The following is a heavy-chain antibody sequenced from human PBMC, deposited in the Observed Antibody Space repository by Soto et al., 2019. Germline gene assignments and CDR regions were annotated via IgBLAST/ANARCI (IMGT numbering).Heavy chain of an antibody. V-gene: IGHV3-23*04. D-gene: IGHD5-12*01. CDR2: VKPTGDTT. Sequence: EVLLVESGGGLVQPGGSLTLSCAASGFAFSSYVMSWVRQAPGKGLEWVSTVKPTGDTTFYAGPVKGRFTASRDDSKSELYRHRGGLRAEDTSTKYCTTDVTGYVGSDDWGQGTTVTVSS. CDR1: GFAFSSYV. J-gene: IGHJ6*02. CDR3: TTDVTGYVGSDD.